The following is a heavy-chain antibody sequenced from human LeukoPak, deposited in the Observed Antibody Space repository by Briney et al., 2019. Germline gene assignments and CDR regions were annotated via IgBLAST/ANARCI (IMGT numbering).Heavy chain of an antibody. CDR3: ARDRRAGQSGYWFDP. J-gene: IGHJ5*02. CDR2: IYYSGST. CDR1: GXSISSYY. Sequence: PSETLSLTCTVSGXSISSYYWSWIRQPPGKGLEWLAYIYYSGSTYYNPSLKSRVTISVDTSKNQFSLKLTSVTAADTAVYYCARDRRAGQSGYWFDPWGQGTLVTVSS. D-gene: IGHD3-22*01. V-gene: IGHV4-59*01.